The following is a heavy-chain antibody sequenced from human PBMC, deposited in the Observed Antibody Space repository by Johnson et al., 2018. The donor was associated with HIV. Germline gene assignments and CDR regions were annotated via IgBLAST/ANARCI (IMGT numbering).Heavy chain of an antibody. CDR2: ISYDGNTK. CDR1: GFTFSDYA. Sequence: QVQLVESGGGVVQPGRSLRLSCSASGFTFSDYAMHWVRQAPGKGLQWVAVISYDGNTKYYADSVRGRFTISRDNSENTLYLQMNSLRAEDTAVYYCASVNSGAFNFWGQGTMVTVSS. J-gene: IGHJ3*01. V-gene: IGHV3-30*14. D-gene: IGHD3-10*01. CDR3: ASVNSGAFNF.